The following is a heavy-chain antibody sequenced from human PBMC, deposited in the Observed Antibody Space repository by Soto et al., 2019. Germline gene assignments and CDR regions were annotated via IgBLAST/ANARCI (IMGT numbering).Heavy chain of an antibody. CDR1: GFTFSSYS. J-gene: IGHJ4*02. D-gene: IGHD7-27*01. CDR3: ARERLTGDGDY. Sequence: GESLKISCAASGFTFSSYSMNWVRQAPGKGLEWVSSISSSSSYIYYADSVKGRFTISRDNAKNSLYLQMNSLRAEDTAVYYCARERLTGDGDYWGQGTLVTVSS. V-gene: IGHV3-21*01. CDR2: ISSSSSYI.